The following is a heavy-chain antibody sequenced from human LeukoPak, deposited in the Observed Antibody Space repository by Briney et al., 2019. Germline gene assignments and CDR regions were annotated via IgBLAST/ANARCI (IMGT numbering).Heavy chain of an antibody. CDR3: AKDEGSGWPPYFDY. D-gene: IGHD6-19*01. CDR1: VFTFDDDS. Sequence: SGSLRLSCAAYVFTFDDDSMHWVRRAPGKGLGWDSGISWNSGSIGYADSVKGRFTIYRDNAKNSLYLQMNSLRAEDTALYYCAKDEGSGWPPYFDYWGQGTLVTVSS. J-gene: IGHJ4*02. CDR2: ISWNSGSI. V-gene: IGHV3-9*01.